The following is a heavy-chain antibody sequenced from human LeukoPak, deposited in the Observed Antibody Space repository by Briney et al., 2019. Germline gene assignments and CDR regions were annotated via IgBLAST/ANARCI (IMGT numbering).Heavy chain of an antibody. CDR3: ARVIYSGWEGELSD. V-gene: IGHV3-74*01. D-gene: IGHD6-19*01. J-gene: IGHJ4*02. CDR1: GFTFSSYR. Sequence: GGPLRLSCAASGFTFSSYRMHWVRQAPGKGLVWVSRINSDGSTTSYADSVMGRFTISRDNAKNTLYLQMNSLRAEDTAVYYCARVIYSGWEGELSDWGQGTLVTVSS. CDR2: INSDGSTT.